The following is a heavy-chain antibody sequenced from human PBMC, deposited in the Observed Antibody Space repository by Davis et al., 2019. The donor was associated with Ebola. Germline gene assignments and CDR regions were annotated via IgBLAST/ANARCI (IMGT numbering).Heavy chain of an antibody. CDR2: ISSSSSYI. V-gene: IGHV3-21*01. CDR1: GFTFSSYA. D-gene: IGHD2-2*01. Sequence: GESLKISCAASGFTFSSYAMSWVRQAPGKGLEWVSSISSSSSYIYYADSVKGRFTISRDNAKNSLYLQMNSLRAEDTAVYYCAREPDIVVVPAADNWGQGTLVTVSS. J-gene: IGHJ4*02. CDR3: AREPDIVVVPAADN.